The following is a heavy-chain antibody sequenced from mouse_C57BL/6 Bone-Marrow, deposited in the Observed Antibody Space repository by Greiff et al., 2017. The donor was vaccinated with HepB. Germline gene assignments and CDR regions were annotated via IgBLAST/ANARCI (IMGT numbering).Heavy chain of an antibody. CDR3: ARGGRDYGRFAY. CDR2: IYPGGGYT. D-gene: IGHD2-4*01. Sequence: QVQLKESGAELVRPGTSVKMSCKASGYTFTNYWIGWAKQRPGHGLEWIGDIYPGGGYTNYNEKFKGKATLTADKSSSTAYMQFSSLTSEDSAIYYCARGGRDYGRFAYWGQGTLVSVSA. J-gene: IGHJ3*01. V-gene: IGHV1-63*01. CDR1: GYTFTNYW.